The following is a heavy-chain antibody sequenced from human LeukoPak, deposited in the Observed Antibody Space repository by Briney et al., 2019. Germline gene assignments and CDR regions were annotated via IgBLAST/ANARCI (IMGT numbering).Heavy chain of an antibody. Sequence: HPGGSLRLSCAASGCTFSSYAMCWVCQAQGEGLEWVSSITSSGAATYYADSVKGRVTISRDNSDNTLYLQMNSLRAEDTAVYYCAKDRPNYYGSNGHYYKLNGDCWGQGTLVTVSS. CDR3: AKDRPNYYGSNGHYYKLNGDC. J-gene: IGHJ4*02. CDR1: GCTFSSYA. D-gene: IGHD3-22*01. CDR2: ITSSGAAT. V-gene: IGHV3-23*01.